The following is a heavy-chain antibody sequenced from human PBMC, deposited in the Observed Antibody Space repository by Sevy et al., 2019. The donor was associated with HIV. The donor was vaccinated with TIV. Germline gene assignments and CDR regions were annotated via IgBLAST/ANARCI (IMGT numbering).Heavy chain of an antibody. Sequence: GGSLRLSCAASGFIFGSYSMNWVRQAPGKGLEWISYIDTSSSSIHYADAVKGRFTISRENRKNSLYVQMNSLRAEDTAVYYCVGEYGSHFGVCSSLGCYFDYWGQGALVTVSS. CDR1: GFIFGSYS. V-gene: IGHV3-48*04. CDR3: VGEYGSHFGVCSSLGCYFDY. J-gene: IGHJ4*02. CDR2: IDTSSSSI. D-gene: IGHD2-2*01.